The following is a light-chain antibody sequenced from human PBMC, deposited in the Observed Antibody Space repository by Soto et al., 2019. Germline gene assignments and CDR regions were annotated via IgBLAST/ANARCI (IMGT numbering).Light chain of an antibody. Sequence: EIVLTQSPGTLSLSPGERATLSCRSSQSVSNNYLAWYQQKPGQAPRLLIYGASNRATDIPDRFSGSGSGTDFTLTISRLEPEDFAVYYCQQYGSSPITFGQGTRLEIK. CDR3: QQYGSSPIT. V-gene: IGKV3-20*01. CDR2: GAS. CDR1: QSVSNNY. J-gene: IGKJ5*01.